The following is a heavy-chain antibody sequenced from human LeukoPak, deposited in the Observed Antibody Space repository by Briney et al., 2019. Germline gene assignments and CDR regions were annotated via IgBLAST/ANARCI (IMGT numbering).Heavy chain of an antibody. Sequence: SETLSLTCAVYGGSLSGYYCSWIRQPPGKGLEWIGEINHSGSTNYNPSLKSRVTISVDTSKNQFSLKLSSVTAADTAVYYCARGRYDYVWGSYRSLYYFDYWGQGTLVTVSS. J-gene: IGHJ4*02. CDR3: ARGRYDYVWGSYRSLYYFDY. CDR1: GGSLSGYY. CDR2: INHSGST. V-gene: IGHV4-34*01. D-gene: IGHD3-16*02.